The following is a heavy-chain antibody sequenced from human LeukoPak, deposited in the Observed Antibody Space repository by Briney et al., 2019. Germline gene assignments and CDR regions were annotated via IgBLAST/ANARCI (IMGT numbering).Heavy chain of an antibody. J-gene: IGHJ4*02. CDR1: GFTFSSYS. D-gene: IGHD1-26*01. CDR3: ARRLVGATPSDY. Sequence: GGSLRLSCAASGFTFSSYSMNWVRQAPGKGLEWVSSISSSSSYIYYADSVKGRFTISRDNAKNSLYLQMNSLRAEDTAVYYCARRLVGATPSDYWGQGALVTVSS. V-gene: IGHV3-21*01. CDR2: ISSSSSYI.